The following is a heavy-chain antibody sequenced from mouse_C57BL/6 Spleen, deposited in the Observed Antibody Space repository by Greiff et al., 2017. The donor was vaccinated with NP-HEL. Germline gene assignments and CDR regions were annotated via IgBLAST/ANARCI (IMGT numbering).Heavy chain of an antibody. V-gene: IGHV5-4*01. CDR2: ISDGGSYT. CDR3: AMDYSPYWYFDV. Sequence: EVQLVESGGGLVKPGGSLKLSCAASGFTFSSYAMSWVRQTPEKRLEWVATISDGGSYTYYPDNVKGRFTISRDNAKNNLYLQMSHLKSEDTARYYCAMDYSPYWYFDVWGTGTTVNVAS. CDR1: GFTFSSYA. J-gene: IGHJ1*03. D-gene: IGHD2-12*01.